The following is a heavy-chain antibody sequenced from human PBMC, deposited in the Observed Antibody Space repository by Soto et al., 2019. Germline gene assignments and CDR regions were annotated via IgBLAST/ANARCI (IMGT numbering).Heavy chain of an antibody. CDR3: VRSGSRDSWLADF. CDR1: GGSIVSYH. Sequence: SETLSLTCTVSGGSIVSYHWSWVRQPAGKGLEWIGRIYVSGSTDYNPSLTSRVTMSVDTSKNQFSLKVKSVTAADTAVYYCVRSGSRDSWLADFWGQGSLVTVSS. CDR2: IYVSGST. D-gene: IGHD6-19*01. V-gene: IGHV4-4*07. J-gene: IGHJ4*02.